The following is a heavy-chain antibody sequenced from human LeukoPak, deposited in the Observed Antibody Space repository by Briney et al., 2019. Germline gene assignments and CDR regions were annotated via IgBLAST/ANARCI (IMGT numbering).Heavy chain of an antibody. D-gene: IGHD5-12*01. V-gene: IGHV3-21*01. Sequence: GGSLRLSCAASGFTFSSYSMNWVRQAPGKGLEWVSSISSSSSYIYYADSVKGRFTISRDNAKNSLYLQMNSLRAEDTAVYYCARDNLHIVATPYFDYWGQGTLVTVSS. J-gene: IGHJ4*02. CDR1: GFTFSSYS. CDR3: ARDNLHIVATPYFDY. CDR2: ISSSSSYI.